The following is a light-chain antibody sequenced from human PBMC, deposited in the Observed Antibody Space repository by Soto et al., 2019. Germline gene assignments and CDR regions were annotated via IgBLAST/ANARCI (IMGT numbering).Light chain of an antibody. CDR1: QTIGSW. CDR2: DAS. Sequence: DIQMTQSPSTLSASVGDRVTMTCRASQTIGSWLAWYQQKPGKAPELLIYDASTLEGGVPSRFSGSGSGTEFSLTITSLQPDDFATFYCQQYSSFPRTFGQGTKVEIK. J-gene: IGKJ1*01. V-gene: IGKV1-5*01. CDR3: QQYSSFPRT.